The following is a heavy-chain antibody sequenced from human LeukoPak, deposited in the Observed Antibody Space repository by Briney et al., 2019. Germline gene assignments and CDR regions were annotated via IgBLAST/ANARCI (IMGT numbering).Heavy chain of an antibody. CDR2: INPNSGGT. J-gene: IGHJ6*02. V-gene: IGHV1-2*02. CDR1: GYTFTGYY. D-gene: IGHD6-13*01. CDR3: ARDRVTSSSWHYYYYYGMDV. Sequence: ASVKVSCKASGYTFTGYYMHWVRQAPGQGLEWMGWINPNSGGTNYAQKFQGRVTMTRDTSISTAYMELSRLRSDDTAVYYCARDRVTSSSWHYYYYYGMDVWGRGTTVTVSS.